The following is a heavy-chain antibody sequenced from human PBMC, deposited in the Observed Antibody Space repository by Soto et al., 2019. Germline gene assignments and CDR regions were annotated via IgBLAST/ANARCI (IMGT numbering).Heavy chain of an antibody. Sequence: GESLKISCKGSGYKFIDYWIGWVRQVPGKGLEWVGSIYPGDFDIKYRPSFQGQVTISADRSTTTAYLQWNSLQASDTAMYYCVRTSGGEYYDSRQYYYSYWGQGTLVTVPS. D-gene: IGHD3-22*01. CDR1: GYKFIDYW. CDR2: IYPGDFDI. V-gene: IGHV5-51*01. J-gene: IGHJ4*02. CDR3: VRTSGGEYYDSRQYYYSY.